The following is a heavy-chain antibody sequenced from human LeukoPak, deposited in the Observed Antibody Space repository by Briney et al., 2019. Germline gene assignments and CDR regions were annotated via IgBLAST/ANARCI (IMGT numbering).Heavy chain of an antibody. CDR1: GITVSDNY. J-gene: IGHJ4*02. CDR3: AKGLYTTGGY. D-gene: IGHD1-1*01. Sequence: PGGSLRLSCAASGITVSDNYLSWVRQAPGKGLEWVSFIYTGGSGGATYYADSVKGRFTISRDSSKNTLYHQMDSLRAEDTAVYYCAKGLYTTGGYWGQGTLVTVSS. V-gene: IGHV3-53*01. CDR2: IYTGGSGGAT.